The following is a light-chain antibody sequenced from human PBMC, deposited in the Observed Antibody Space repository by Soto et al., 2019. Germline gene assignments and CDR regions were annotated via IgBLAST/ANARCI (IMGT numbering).Light chain of an antibody. J-gene: IGKJ2*01. V-gene: IGKV1-39*01. Sequence: DIQMTQSPTSLSASVGDGVTITCRASQTVSTYLNWHQQKPGKAPKLLINAALTLQPGVPPRFGASGSGTDFTLTITGLQPEDFATYYCQESFSTLYSFGQGTRVEI. CDR2: AAL. CDR3: QESFSTLYS. CDR1: QTVSTY.